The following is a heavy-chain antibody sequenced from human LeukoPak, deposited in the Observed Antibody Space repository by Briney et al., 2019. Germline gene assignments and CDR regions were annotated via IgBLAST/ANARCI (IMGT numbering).Heavy chain of an antibody. CDR1: GFTFSNHW. Sequence: PGGSLRLSCAASGFTFSNHWMNWVRQAPGKGLEWVSFISRDGGTIDYADSVKGRFTISRDNAKNSLYLQMNSLRGEDTAVYYCARKAITVTTFDYWGQGTLVTVSS. V-gene: IGHV3-48*04. J-gene: IGHJ4*02. CDR3: ARKAITVTTFDY. CDR2: ISRDGGTI. D-gene: IGHD4-17*01.